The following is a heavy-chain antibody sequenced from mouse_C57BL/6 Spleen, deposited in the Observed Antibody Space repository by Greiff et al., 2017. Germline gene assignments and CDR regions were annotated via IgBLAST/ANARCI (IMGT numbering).Heavy chain of an antibody. CDR2: ISDGGSYT. J-gene: IGHJ4*01. Sequence: EVQRVESGGGLVKPGGSLKLSCAASGFTFSSYAMSWVRQTPEKRLEWVATISDGGSYTYYPDNVKGRFTISRDNAKNNLYLQMSHLKSEDTAMYYCARENRNYGDYAMDYWGQGTSVTVSS. CDR1: GFTFSSYA. CDR3: ARENRNYGDYAMDY. D-gene: IGHD2-5*01. V-gene: IGHV5-4*01.